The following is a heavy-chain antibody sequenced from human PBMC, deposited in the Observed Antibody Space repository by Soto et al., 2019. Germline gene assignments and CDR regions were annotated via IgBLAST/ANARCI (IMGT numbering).Heavy chain of an antibody. CDR3: ARGQGGDL. Sequence: QVQLVQSGAEVKKPWASVKVSCKASGYTFTSYDINWVRQATGQGLEWMGWMNPNSGRTGYAQKFQGRVTMTRNASRRTGYMELSSLRAEDAAVYYCARGQGGDLWGKGATVTVFS. J-gene: IGHJ6*04. CDR2: MNPNSGRT. D-gene: IGHD3-16*01. V-gene: IGHV1-8*01. CDR1: GYTFTSYD.